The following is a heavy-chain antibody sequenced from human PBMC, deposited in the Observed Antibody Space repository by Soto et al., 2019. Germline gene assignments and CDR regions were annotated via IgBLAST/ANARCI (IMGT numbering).Heavy chain of an antibody. Sequence: EVHLLESGGGLVQPGGSLRLSCAASGFSVNIYAMKWVRQAPGKGLECVSAISAGGGNTYYADSVKGRFTISRDNSKNTLYPQMNSLRADDTDVYYCAKAPTYDYYYYMDVWGKGTTVTVSS. CDR2: ISAGGGNT. V-gene: IGHV3-23*01. CDR3: AKAPTYDYYYYMDV. CDR1: GFSVNIYA. J-gene: IGHJ6*03.